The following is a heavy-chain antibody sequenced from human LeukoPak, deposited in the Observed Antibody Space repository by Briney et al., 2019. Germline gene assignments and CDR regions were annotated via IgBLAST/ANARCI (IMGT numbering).Heavy chain of an antibody. D-gene: IGHD1-1*01. V-gene: IGHV3-7*01. Sequence: GGSLRLSCAASGFTFSSYWMSWGRQAPGKGLEWLANINQDGSEKYYVASVKGRFTTSRDNAKNSVYLQMNSLRVEDTAVYYCARDERPVGYWGQGTLVTVSS. J-gene: IGHJ4*02. CDR2: INQDGSEK. CDR3: ARDERPVGY. CDR1: GFTFSSYW.